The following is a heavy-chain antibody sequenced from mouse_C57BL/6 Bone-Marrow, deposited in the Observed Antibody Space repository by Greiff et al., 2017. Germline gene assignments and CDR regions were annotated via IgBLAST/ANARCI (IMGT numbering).Heavy chain of an antibody. D-gene: IGHD1-1*01. CDR2: ISSGGSYT. J-gene: IGHJ1*03. CDR3: ARHVYYYGSSHWYFDV. Sequence: EVQGVESGGDLVKPGGSLKLSCAASGSTFSSYGMSWVRQTPDKRLEWVATISSGGSYTYYPDSVKGRFTISRDNAKNTLYLQMSSLKSEDTAMYYCARHVYYYGSSHWYFDVWGTGTTVTVSS. V-gene: IGHV5-6*01. CDR1: GSTFSSYG.